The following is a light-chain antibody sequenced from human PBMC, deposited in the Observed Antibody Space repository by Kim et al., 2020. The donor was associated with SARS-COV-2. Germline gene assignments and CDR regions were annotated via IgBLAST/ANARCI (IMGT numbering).Light chain of an antibody. V-gene: IGLV8-61*01. CDR2: NTS. Sequence: QTVVTQEPSFSVSPGGTVTLTCGLNSGSVSTSHYPSCYQQSPGKAPLTLIYNTSTRSSGVPDRFSGSILGNKAALTITGAQADDESDYYCVLYMGSGIRVFGGGTQLTVL. CDR1: SGSVSTSHY. J-gene: IGLJ3*02. CDR3: VLYMGSGIRV.